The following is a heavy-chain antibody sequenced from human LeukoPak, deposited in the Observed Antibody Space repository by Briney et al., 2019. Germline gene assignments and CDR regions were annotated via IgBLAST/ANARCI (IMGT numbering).Heavy chain of an antibody. CDR2: IYYSGST. Sequence: SETLSLTCTVSGGSISSYYWSWIRQPPGKGLEWIGYIYYSGSTNYNPSLKSRVTISVDTSKNQFSLKLSSVTAADTAVYYCARALLTDYYYYYYGMDVWGQGTTVTVSS. J-gene: IGHJ6*02. CDR1: GGSISSYY. CDR3: ARALLTDYYYYYYGMDV. V-gene: IGHV4-59*01. D-gene: IGHD2-21*01.